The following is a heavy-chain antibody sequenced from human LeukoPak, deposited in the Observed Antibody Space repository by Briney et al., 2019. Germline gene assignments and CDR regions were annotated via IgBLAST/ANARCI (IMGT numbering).Heavy chain of an antibody. V-gene: IGHV4-61*02. CDR2: VYTSGST. J-gene: IGHJ4*02. CDR3: ARAQCCPGTPDY. CDR1: GYSISSGYY. Sequence: SETLSLTCAVSGYSISSGYYWSWIRQPAGKGLEWIGRVYTSGSTNYNPSLKSRVTISVDTSKNQFSLKLSSVTAADTAVYYCARAQCCPGTPDYWGQGTLVTVSS. D-gene: IGHD2-15*01.